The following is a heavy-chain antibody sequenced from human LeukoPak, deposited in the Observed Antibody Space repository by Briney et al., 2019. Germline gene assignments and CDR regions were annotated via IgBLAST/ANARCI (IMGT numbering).Heavy chain of an antibody. Sequence: SVKVSCKASGGTFSSYGMSWVRQAPGQGLDWMGGIIPILGTANYAQKFQGRVTITPDESTSTAYMELSRLRSDDTAVYYCARDPTSLYYDSGSYLNWFDPRRQGTLVTVSS. CDR2: IIPILGTA. V-gene: IGHV1-69*13. CDR1: GGTFSSYG. J-gene: IGHJ5*02. D-gene: IGHD3-10*01. CDR3: ARDPTSLYYDSGSYLNWFDP.